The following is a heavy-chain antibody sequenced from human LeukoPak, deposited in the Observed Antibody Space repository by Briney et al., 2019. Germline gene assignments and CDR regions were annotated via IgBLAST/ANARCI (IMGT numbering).Heavy chain of an antibody. CDR1: GFTVGSNY. CDR2: IYSGGIT. J-gene: IGHJ4*02. CDR3: AGNNYASGTFLVY. Sequence: GGSLRLSCAASGFTVGSNYMSWVRQAPGKGLEWVSSIYSGGITDYADSVKGRYTISRDSSKNTVYLQINSLRSDDTAVYFCAGNNYASGTFLVYWGQGTLVTVSS. D-gene: IGHD3-10*01. V-gene: IGHV3-66*02.